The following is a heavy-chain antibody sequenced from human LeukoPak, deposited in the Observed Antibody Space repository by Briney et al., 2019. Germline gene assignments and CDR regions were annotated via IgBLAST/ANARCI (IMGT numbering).Heavy chain of an antibody. CDR1: GGSISSSSYY. CDR2: IYYSGST. Sequence: SETLSLTCTVSGGSISSSSYYWGWIRQPPGKGLEWIGSIYYSGSTYYNPSLKSRVTISVDTSKNQFSLKLSSVTAADTAVYYCARGRGRGYSSSWYYWGQGTLVTVSS. CDR3: ARGRGRGYSSSWYY. J-gene: IGHJ4*02. D-gene: IGHD6-13*01. V-gene: IGHV4-39*07.